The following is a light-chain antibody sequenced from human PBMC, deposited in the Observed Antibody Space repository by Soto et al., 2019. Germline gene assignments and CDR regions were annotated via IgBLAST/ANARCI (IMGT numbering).Light chain of an antibody. V-gene: IGLV2-23*01. J-gene: IGLJ1*01. CDR3: CSYAGTNTFV. CDR2: EGN. CDR1: SSDVGSYNL. Sequence: QSALTQPASVSGSPGQWITISCTGTSSDVGSYNLVSWYQQHPGKAPKHMIYEGNKRPSGVSNRFSGSKSANTASLTISGLQTEDEADYYCCSYAGTNTFVFGTGTKLTVL.